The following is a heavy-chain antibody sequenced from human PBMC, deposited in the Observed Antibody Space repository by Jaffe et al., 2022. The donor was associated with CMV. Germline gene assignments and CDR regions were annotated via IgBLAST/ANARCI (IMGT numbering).Heavy chain of an antibody. CDR3: ARVYEDTVTPTGDYYYYYMDV. D-gene: IGHD4-17*01. J-gene: IGHJ6*03. CDR1: GFTFSSYG. CDR2: IWYDGSNK. V-gene: IGHV3-33*08. Sequence: QVQLVESGGGVVQPGRSLRLSCAASGFTFSSYGMHWVRQAPGKGLEWVAVIWYDGSNKYYADSVKGRFTISRDNSKNTLYLQMNSLRAEDTAVYYCARVYEDTVTPTGDYYYYYMDVWGKGTTVTVSS.